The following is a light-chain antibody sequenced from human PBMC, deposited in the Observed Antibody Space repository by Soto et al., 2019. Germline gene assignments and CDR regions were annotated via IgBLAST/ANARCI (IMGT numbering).Light chain of an antibody. CDR3: QQYGSSPLT. CDR1: QSVSSTY. J-gene: IGKJ1*01. V-gene: IGKV3-20*01. Sequence: EIVLTQSPGTLSLSPGERATLSCRASQSVSSTYLAWYQHKPGQAPRLLIYGASSRATGIPDRFSGSGSRTDFTLTITRLEPEDLAVYYCQQYGSSPLTFGQGTKVEIK. CDR2: GAS.